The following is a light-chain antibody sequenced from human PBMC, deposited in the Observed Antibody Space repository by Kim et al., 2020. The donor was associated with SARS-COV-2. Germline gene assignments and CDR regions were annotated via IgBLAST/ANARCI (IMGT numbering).Light chain of an antibody. CDR2: EDN. CDR3: QSYDSSNQGV. V-gene: IGLV6-57*02. CDR1: SGSIASNY. J-gene: IGLJ3*02. Sequence: NFMLIQPHSVSESPGKTVTISCTGSSGSIASNYVQWYQQRPGSAPTTVIYEDNQRPSGVPDRFSGSIDSSSNSASLTISGLKTEDEADYYCQSYDSSNQGVFGGGTQLTVL.